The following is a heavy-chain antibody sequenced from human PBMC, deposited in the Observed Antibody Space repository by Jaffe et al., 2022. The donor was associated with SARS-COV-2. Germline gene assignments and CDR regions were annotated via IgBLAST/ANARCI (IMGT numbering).Heavy chain of an antibody. CDR3: TRVVGTMVRYPYYFDY. J-gene: IGHJ4*02. CDR1: GFTFGDYA. CDR2: IRSKAYGGTT. Sequence: EVQLVESGGGLVQPGRSLRLSCTASGFTFGDYAMSWFRQAPGKGLEWVGFIRSKAYGGTTEYAASVKGRFTISRDDSKSIAYLQMNSLKTEDTAVYYCTRVVGTMVRYPYYFDYWGQGTLVTVSS. V-gene: IGHV3-49*03. D-gene: IGHD3-10*01.